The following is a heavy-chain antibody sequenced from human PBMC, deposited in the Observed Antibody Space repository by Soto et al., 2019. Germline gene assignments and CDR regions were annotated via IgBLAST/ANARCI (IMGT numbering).Heavy chain of an antibody. CDR3: AKGRYSSSWYFDY. V-gene: IGHV3-23*01. Sequence: GGSRRLSCTASGFTFSSYAMSWVRQAPGKGLEWVSAISGSGGSTYYADSVKGRFTISRDNSKNTLYLQMNSLRAEDTAVYYCAKGRYSSSWYFDYWGQGTLVTVSS. D-gene: IGHD6-13*01. CDR1: GFTFSSYA. CDR2: ISGSGGST. J-gene: IGHJ4*02.